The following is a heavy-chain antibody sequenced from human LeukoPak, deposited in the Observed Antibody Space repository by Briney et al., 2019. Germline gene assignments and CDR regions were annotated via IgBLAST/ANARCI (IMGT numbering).Heavy chain of an antibody. CDR3: AREDLSTKFGDLPSHFDY. CDR1: GFTFSDYS. CDR2: VSNDGSSR. J-gene: IGHJ4*02. Sequence: AGGSLRLSCAASGFTFSDYSIDWVRQAPGKGLEWVALVSNDGSSRYYADSAKGRFTISTDNSKSTLYLQMNSLRAEDTAVYYCAREDLSTKFGDLPSHFDYWGQGTLVTVSS. V-gene: IGHV3-30-3*01. D-gene: IGHD3-10*02.